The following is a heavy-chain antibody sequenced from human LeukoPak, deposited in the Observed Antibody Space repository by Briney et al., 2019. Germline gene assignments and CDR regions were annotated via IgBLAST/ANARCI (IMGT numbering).Heavy chain of an antibody. Sequence: PGGSLRLSCAASGLTFSSYSMNWVRQAPGKGLEWVSYISSSSSTIYYADSVKGRFTISRDNAKNSLYLQMNSLRAEDTAVYYCARDPIAAAGTLDYWGQGTLVTVSS. CDR3: ARDPIAAAGTLDY. V-gene: IGHV3-48*01. D-gene: IGHD6-13*01. CDR2: ISSSSSTI. J-gene: IGHJ4*02. CDR1: GLTFSSYS.